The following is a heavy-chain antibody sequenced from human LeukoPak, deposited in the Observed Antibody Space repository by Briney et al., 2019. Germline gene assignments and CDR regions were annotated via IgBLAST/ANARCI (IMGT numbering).Heavy chain of an antibody. Sequence: GESLKISCRASGYGFTNYWIGWVRQMPGKGLEWMGIIYPGDSDTRDSPYFQGQVTISADKYISTAYLQWSSLKASDTAMYYCARRRHCSSGSCEDFDFWGQGTLVTVSS. CDR3: ARRRHCSSGSCEDFDF. J-gene: IGHJ4*02. CDR2: IYPGDSDT. D-gene: IGHD2-15*01. CDR1: GYGFTNYW. V-gene: IGHV5-51*01.